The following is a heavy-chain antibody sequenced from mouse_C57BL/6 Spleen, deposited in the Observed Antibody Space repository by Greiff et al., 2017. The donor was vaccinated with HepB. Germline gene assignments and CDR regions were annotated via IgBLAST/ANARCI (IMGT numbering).Heavy chain of an antibody. CDR3: TAPYYSNSAWFAY. D-gene: IGHD2-5*01. CDR2: IDPENGDT. Sequence: EVQLVESGAELVRPGASVKLSCTASGFNIKDDYMHWVKQRPEQGLEWIGWIDPENGDTEYASKFQGKATITADTSSNTAYLQLSSLTSEDTAVYYCTAPYYSNSAWFAYWGQGTLVTVSA. CDR1: GFNIKDDY. V-gene: IGHV14-4*01. J-gene: IGHJ3*01.